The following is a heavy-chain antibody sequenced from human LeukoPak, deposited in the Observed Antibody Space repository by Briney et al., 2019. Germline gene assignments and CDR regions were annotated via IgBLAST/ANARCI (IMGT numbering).Heavy chain of an antibody. CDR1: GFTFSSFA. Sequence: GGSLRLSCAASGFTFSSFAMSWVRQAPGKGLEWVLAISGSGGSTYYADSVKGRFTISRDNSKNTLFLQMNSLRAEDTAVYYCAKDRSCTGSSCNVGSWGQGTMVTVSS. CDR3: AKDRSCTGSSCNVGS. V-gene: IGHV3-23*01. J-gene: IGHJ3*01. CDR2: ISGSGGST. D-gene: IGHD2-2*01.